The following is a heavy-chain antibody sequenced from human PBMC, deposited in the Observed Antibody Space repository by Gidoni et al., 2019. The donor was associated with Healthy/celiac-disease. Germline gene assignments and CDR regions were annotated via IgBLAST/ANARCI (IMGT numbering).Heavy chain of an antibody. Sequence: EVQLLASGGGLVQPGGSLRPSCAASGFTFGSYAMGWFRQAPGKGLEWVSAISGSGGSTYYAASVKGLFTISRDNSKNSLYLQMNSLRAEDTAVYYCSKWNYDILTVYPAGNYGMDVWGQGPTVTVSS. D-gene: IGHD3-9*01. J-gene: IGHJ6*02. V-gene: IGHV3-23*01. CDR3: SKWNYDILTVYPAGNYGMDV. CDR1: GFTFGSYA. CDR2: ISGSGGST.